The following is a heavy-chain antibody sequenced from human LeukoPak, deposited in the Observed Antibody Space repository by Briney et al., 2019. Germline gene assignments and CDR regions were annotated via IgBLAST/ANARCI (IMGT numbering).Heavy chain of an antibody. D-gene: IGHD4-23*01. CDR3: ARDNSMHERGWWFDP. CDR1: GYTFTSYY. V-gene: IGHV1-46*01. CDR2: INPSGGST. Sequence: ASVKVSCKASGYTFTSYYMHWVRQAPGQGLEWMGIINPSGGSTSYAQKFQGRVTMTRDMSTSTVYMELSSLKSDDTAVYYCARDNSMHERGWWFDPWGQGTLVTVSS. J-gene: IGHJ5*02.